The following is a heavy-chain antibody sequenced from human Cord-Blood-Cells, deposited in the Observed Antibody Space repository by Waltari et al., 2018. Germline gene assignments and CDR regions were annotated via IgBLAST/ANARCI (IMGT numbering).Heavy chain of an antibody. Sequence: QVQLQESGPGLVKPSETLSLTCTVSGGSISSYYWSWIRPPPGKGLGWICDNYYSGTTNYNPPLMSRVTISVDTSKNQFSLKLSSVTAADTAVYYCARLVGCSSTSCYFWFDPWGQGTLVTVSS. CDR2: NYYSGTT. D-gene: IGHD2-2*01. J-gene: IGHJ5*02. V-gene: IGHV4-59*01. CDR3: ARLVGCSSTSCYFWFDP. CDR1: GGSISSYY.